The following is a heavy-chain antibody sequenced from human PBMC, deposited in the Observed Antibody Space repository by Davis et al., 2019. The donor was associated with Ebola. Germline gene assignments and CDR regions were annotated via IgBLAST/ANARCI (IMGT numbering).Heavy chain of an antibody. CDR3: ARHSFDCSGGSCANRYFQH. V-gene: IGHV5-51*01. D-gene: IGHD2-15*01. CDR2: IYTVHSDT. Sequence: GESLKIPCKASGNSFTIHWIGWVRQMPGKGLEWMGLIYTVHSDTRYNPSFRCQVAISADKSINTAFLQWDSLNASDTAIYYCARHSFDCSGGSCANRYFQHWGQGTLVTVSS. CDR1: GNSFTIHW. J-gene: IGHJ1*01.